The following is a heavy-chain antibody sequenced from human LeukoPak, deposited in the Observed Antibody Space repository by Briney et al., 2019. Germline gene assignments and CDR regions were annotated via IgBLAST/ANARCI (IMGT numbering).Heavy chain of an antibody. CDR1: GGSISSSSYY. D-gene: IGHD6-13*01. V-gene: IGHV4-39*01. Sequence: SETLSLTCTVSGGSISSSSYYWGWIRQPPGKGLEWIGSIYYSGSTYYNPSLKSRVTISVDTSKNQFSLKLSSVTAADTAVYYCARLRHSSSWYGGLVYFDYWGQGTLVTVSS. CDR2: IYYSGST. J-gene: IGHJ4*02. CDR3: ARLRHSSSWYGGLVYFDY.